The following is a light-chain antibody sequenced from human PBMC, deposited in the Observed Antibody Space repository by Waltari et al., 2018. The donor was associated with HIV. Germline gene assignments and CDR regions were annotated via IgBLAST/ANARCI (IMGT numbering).Light chain of an antibody. J-gene: IGLJ3*02. CDR3: GTWDASLNLAGV. V-gene: IGLV1-51*01. CDR2: DND. Sequence: QSALTQPPSVSAAPGQKVTISCSGSASNIGTFYVSWYQQFPGTPPKLIIFDNDHRHSGVPDRFSASKSGPSATLDITGLQTGDEADYYCGTWDASLNLAGVFGGGTRLTVL. CDR1: ASNIGTFY.